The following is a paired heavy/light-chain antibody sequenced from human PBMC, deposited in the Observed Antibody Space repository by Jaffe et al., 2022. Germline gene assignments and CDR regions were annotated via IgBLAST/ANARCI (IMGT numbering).Heavy chain of an antibody. CDR1: GASINSYY. J-gene: IGHJ3*02. Sequence: QVQLQESGPGLVKPSETLSLTCTVSGASINSYYWSWIRQPPGKGLEWIGYTYYGGSTNYNPSLRSRVTISVDTSKNQISLTLTSVTAADTAVYYCARDPRTEYCSGGGCFSWPGGSDIWGQGTVVTVSS. CDR3: ARDPRTEYCSGGGCFSWPGGSDI. V-gene: IGHV4-59*01. D-gene: IGHD2-15*01. CDR2: TYYGGST.
Light chain of an antibody. J-gene: IGKJ3*01. CDR3: QQYYSSPFT. CDR1: QSVFYSSNNKNY. Sequence: DIVMTQSPDSLAVSLGERATINCKSSQSVFYSSNNKNYLGWFQQKPGQPPKLLISWASARESGVPDRFSASGSGTDFTLTISSLQAEDVAVYYCQQYYSSPFTFGPGTKVDIK. V-gene: IGKV4-1*01. CDR2: WAS.